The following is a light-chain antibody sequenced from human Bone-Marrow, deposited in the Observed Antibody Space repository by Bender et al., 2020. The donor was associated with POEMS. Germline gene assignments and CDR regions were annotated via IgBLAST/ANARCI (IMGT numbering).Light chain of an antibody. CDR3: SSWDDSLSGWV. V-gene: IGLV1-50*01. Sequence: QSVLTQPPSVSGAPGQRVTISCTGSSSNIGAGYDVFWYQQLPGTAPKLLNSGNSNRPSGVPDRFSGSKSGTSASLAISDIQSEDEGDYYCSSWDDSLSGWVFGGGTKLTVL. J-gene: IGLJ3*02. CDR1: SSNIGAGYD. CDR2: GNS.